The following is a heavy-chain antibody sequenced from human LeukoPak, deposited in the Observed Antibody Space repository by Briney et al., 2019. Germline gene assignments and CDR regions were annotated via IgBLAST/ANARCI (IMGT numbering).Heavy chain of an antibody. CDR2: INPNSGGT. V-gene: IGHV1-2*02. Sequence: ASVKVSCKASGYTFTGYYMHWVRQAPGQGLEWMGWINPNSGGTNYAQKFQGRGTMTRDTSISTAYMELSRLRSDDTAVYYCARAAEWELWDDAFDIWGQGTMVTVSS. CDR1: GYTFTGYY. D-gene: IGHD1-26*01. CDR3: ARAAEWELWDDAFDI. J-gene: IGHJ3*02.